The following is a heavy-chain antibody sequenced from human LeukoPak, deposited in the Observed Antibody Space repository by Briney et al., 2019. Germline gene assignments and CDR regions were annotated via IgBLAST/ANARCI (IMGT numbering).Heavy chain of an antibody. CDR2: INPNSGGT. J-gene: IGHJ3*02. CDR1: GYIFTGYY. D-gene: IGHD3-22*01. Sequence: ASVKVSCKASGYIFTGYYMHWVRQAPGQGLEWMGWINPNSGGTNYAQKFQGRVTMTRDTSISTAYMELSRLRSDDTAVYYCARGLSSGYYLEYAFDIWGQGTMVTVPS. V-gene: IGHV1-2*02. CDR3: ARGLSSGYYLEYAFDI.